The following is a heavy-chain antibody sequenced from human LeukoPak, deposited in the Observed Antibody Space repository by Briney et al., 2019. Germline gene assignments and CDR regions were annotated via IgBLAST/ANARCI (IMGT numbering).Heavy chain of an antibody. CDR3: ARSPKGYCSGGSCYPFYYFDY. CDR2: IIPIFDTA. Sequence: SVKVSCKASGGTFSSYAISRVRQAPGQGLEWMGGIIPIFDTANYAQKFQGRVTIAADESTSTAYMELSSLRSEDTAVYYCARSPKGYCSGGSCYPFYYFDYWGQGTLVTVSS. J-gene: IGHJ4*02. V-gene: IGHV1-69*13. CDR1: GGTFSSYA. D-gene: IGHD2-15*01.